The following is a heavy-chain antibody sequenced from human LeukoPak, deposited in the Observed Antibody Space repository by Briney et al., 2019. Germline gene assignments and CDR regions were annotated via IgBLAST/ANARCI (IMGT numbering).Heavy chain of an antibody. CDR1: GFTLTYYA. CDR2: TSYDGNKK. Sequence: GGSLRLSCAASGFTLTYYAMHWVRQAPGKGREWVAVTSYDGNKKYYADSVKGRFTISRDSPKNTLYLQMSSLRAEDTAVYYCARSSYDYGGIEGPFDYWGQGTLVTVSS. D-gene: IGHD4-23*01. CDR3: ARSSYDYGGIEGPFDY. V-gene: IGHV3-30*15. J-gene: IGHJ4*02.